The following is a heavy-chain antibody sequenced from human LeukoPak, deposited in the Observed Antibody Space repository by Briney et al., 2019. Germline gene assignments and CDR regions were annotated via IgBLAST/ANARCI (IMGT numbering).Heavy chain of an antibody. V-gene: IGHV4-4*02. D-gene: IGHD2-2*01. CDR2: IYHSGST. J-gene: IGHJ3*02. Sequence: SETLSLTCAVSGGSISSSNWWSWVRPPPGKGLEWIGEIYHSGSTNYNPSLKSRVTISVDKSKNQFSLKLSSVTAADTAVYYCARDHALVVPAARHDAFDIWGQGTMVTVSS. CDR1: GGSISSSNW. CDR3: ARDHALVVPAARHDAFDI.